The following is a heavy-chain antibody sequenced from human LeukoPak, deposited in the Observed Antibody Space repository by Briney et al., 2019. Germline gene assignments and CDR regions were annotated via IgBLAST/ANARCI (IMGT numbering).Heavy chain of an antibody. CDR2: IYYSGST. V-gene: IGHV4-31*03. J-gene: IGHJ5*02. CDR1: GGSISSGGYY. D-gene: IGHD6-19*01. CDR3: ARDRDLGAVAP. Sequence: PSQTLSLTCTVSGGSISSGGYYWSWIRQHPGKGLEWIGYIYYSGSTYYNPSLKSRVTISVDTSKKQFSLKLSSVTAADTAVYYCARDRDLGAVAPWGQGTLVTVSS.